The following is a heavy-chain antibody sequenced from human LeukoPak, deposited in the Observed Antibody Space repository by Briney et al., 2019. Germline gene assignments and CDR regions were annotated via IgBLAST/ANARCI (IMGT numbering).Heavy chain of an antibody. CDR2: INHSGSS. D-gene: IGHD1-26*01. Sequence: SETLSLTCAVYGASFSDYYWTWIRQSPGKGLEWIAEINHSGSSKYNPSLKSRVIISVDTPKKQFSLKLTSVTAADTAVYYCARRPIVGAANGYHFDPWGQGTLVTVSS. J-gene: IGHJ5*02. CDR1: GASFSDYY. V-gene: IGHV4-34*01. CDR3: ARRPIVGAANGYHFDP.